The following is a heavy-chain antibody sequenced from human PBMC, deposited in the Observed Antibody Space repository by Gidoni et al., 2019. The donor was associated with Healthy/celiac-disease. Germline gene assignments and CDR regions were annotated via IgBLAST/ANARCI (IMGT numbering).Heavy chain of an antibody. CDR3: TRRVTMIVGVNWFDP. J-gene: IGHJ5*02. CDR1: GFTFSGSA. CDR2: IRSKANSYAT. V-gene: IGHV3-73*02. D-gene: IGHD3-22*01. Sequence: EVQLVESGGGLVQPGGSLKLSCAASGFTFSGSAMHWVRQASGKGLGWVGRIRSKANSYATAYAASVKGRFTISRDDSKNTAYLQMNSLKTEDTAVYYCTRRVTMIVGVNWFDPWGQGTLVTVSS.